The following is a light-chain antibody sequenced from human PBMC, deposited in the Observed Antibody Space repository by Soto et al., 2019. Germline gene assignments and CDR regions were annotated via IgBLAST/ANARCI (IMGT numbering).Light chain of an antibody. CDR1: QSVSSY. Sequence: EIVLTQSPATLSLSPGERATLSCRASQSVSSYLAWYQQKPGQAPRLLIYDASNRATGIPARFSGSGSGTDFTLTISSLEPEDFAVYYCRQRSNWPSRYTFGQGTKLEIK. J-gene: IGKJ2*01. CDR2: DAS. CDR3: RQRSNWPSRYT. V-gene: IGKV3-11*01.